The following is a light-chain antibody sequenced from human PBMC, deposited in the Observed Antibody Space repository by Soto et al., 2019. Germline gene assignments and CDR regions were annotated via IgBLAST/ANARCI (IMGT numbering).Light chain of an antibody. V-gene: IGKV3-20*01. CDR3: QQYGSSPKLT. J-gene: IGKJ4*01. CDR2: GAS. CDR1: HSVSSSY. Sequence: EIVLTQSPGTLSLSPGERATLSCRASHSVSSSYLAWYQQKPGQAPRLLIYGASSRATGIPDRFSGSGSGTDFTLTISRLEPEDFAVYYCQQYGSSPKLTFGGGTKVDI.